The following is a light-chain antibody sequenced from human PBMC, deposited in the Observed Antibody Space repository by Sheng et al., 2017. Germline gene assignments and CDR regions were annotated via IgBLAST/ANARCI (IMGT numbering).Light chain of an antibody. CDR3: GTWDSSLSAVV. Sequence: QSVLTQPPSVSAAPGQKVTISFSGSNSNIGNNYVSWYQQLPGTAPKLLIYDNNKRPSGIPDRFSGSKSGTSATLGITGLQTGDEADYYCGTWDSSLSAVVFGGGTKLTAL. V-gene: IGLV1-51*01. CDR1: NSNIGNNY. CDR2: DNN. J-gene: IGLJ2*01.